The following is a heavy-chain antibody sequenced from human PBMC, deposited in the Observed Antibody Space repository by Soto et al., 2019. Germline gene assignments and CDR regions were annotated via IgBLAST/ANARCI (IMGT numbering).Heavy chain of an antibody. CDR3: ARLVYYDFWSGYPRDGMDV. CDR2: IYFSGRT. D-gene: IGHD3-3*01. V-gene: IGHV4-39*01. CDR1: GDSIDTSNYY. Sequence: TLSLTCTVSGDSIDTSNYYWGWIRQPPGKGLEWIGSIYFSGRTYYNPSLKSRVITSVDTAQNQFSLKLTSVTAADTAVYYCARLVYYDFWSGYPRDGMDVWGQGTTLTVSS. J-gene: IGHJ6*02.